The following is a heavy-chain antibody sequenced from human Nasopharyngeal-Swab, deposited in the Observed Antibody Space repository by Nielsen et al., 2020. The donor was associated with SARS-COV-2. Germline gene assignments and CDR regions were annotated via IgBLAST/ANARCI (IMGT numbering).Heavy chain of an antibody. V-gene: IGHV3-21*01. CDR1: GFTFNIYS. D-gene: IGHD1-1*01. Sequence: GGSLSLSCVTSGFTFNIYSMHWVRQPPGKGLEWVSSISRSSNYIYYGDSVKGLFTISRDNTQKSLYLEMNSLRAEDTAAYYCSRLGTESYHYYSLDVWGQGTTVTVS. CDR2: ISRSSNYI. J-gene: IGHJ6*02. CDR3: SRLGTESYHYYSLDV.